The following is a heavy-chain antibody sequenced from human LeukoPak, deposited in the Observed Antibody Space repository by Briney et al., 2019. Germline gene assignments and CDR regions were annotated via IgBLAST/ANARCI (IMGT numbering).Heavy chain of an antibody. CDR2: ISGDGGST. D-gene: IGHD3-22*01. J-gene: IGHJ4*02. V-gene: IGHV3-43*02. CDR3: AEDAPYYYDSSGYSGFDY. CDR1: GFTFDDYA. Sequence: GGSLRLSCAASGFTFDDYAMHWVRQAPGKGLEWVSLISGDGGSTYYADSVKGRFTISRDNSKNSLYLQMNSLRTEDTALYYCAEDAPYYYDSSGYSGFDYWGQGTLVTVSS.